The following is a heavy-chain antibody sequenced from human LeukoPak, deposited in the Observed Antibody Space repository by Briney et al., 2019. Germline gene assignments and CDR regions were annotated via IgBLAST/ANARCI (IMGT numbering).Heavy chain of an antibody. V-gene: IGHV4-34*01. CDR1: GGSFSGYY. Sequence: PSETLSLTCAVYGGSFSGYYWSWIRQPPGKGLEWIGEINHSGNTNYNPSLKCRVTISVDTSKNQFSLKLSSVTAADTAVYYCARGRKVSFWSGYPTSYYYYGMDVWGQGTTVTVSS. CDR3: ARGRKVSFWSGYPTSYYYYGMDV. D-gene: IGHD3-3*01. CDR2: INHSGNT. J-gene: IGHJ6*02.